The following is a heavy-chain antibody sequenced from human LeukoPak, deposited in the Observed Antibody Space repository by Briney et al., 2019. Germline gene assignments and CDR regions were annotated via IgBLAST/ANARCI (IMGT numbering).Heavy chain of an antibody. D-gene: IGHD4-17*01. Sequence: ASVKVSCKASGYTFTSYAMHWVRQAPGQRLEWMGWINAGNGNTKYSQKFQGRVTITRDTSASTAYMELSSLRSGDTAVYYCAREYGDSPHFDYWGQGTLVTVSS. V-gene: IGHV1-3*01. CDR1: GYTFTSYA. CDR3: AREYGDSPHFDY. CDR2: INAGNGNT. J-gene: IGHJ4*02.